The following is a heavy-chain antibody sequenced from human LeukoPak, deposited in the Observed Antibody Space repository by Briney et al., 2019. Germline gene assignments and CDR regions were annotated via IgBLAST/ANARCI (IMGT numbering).Heavy chain of an antibody. Sequence: GESLKISCKGSGYIFTSYWIGWGRQLPGKGLEWMEVIYPGDSDTRYSPSFQGQVTISADKSSSTAYLKWSSLKASDTAMYYCARHGRAYGGNSGLDYWGQGTLVTVSS. J-gene: IGHJ4*02. CDR3: ARHGRAYGGNSGLDY. CDR1: GYIFTSYW. D-gene: IGHD4-23*01. CDR2: IYPGDSDT. V-gene: IGHV5-51*01.